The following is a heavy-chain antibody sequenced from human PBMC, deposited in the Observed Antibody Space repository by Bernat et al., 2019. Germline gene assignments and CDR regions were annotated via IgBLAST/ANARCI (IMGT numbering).Heavy chain of an antibody. CDR3: AKGRKVELLSWFDP. Sequence: QVQLVESGGGVVQPVRSLRLSCAASGFTVSSYGMHWVRQAPGKGLEGVAVISYDGSNKYYADSVKGGFTISRDNSKNTLYLQMNSLRAENTVVYYCAKGRKVELLSWFDPWGQGTLVTVSS. D-gene: IGHD1-7*01. CDR1: GFTVSSYG. J-gene: IGHJ5*02. V-gene: IGHV3-30*18. CDR2: ISYDGSNK.